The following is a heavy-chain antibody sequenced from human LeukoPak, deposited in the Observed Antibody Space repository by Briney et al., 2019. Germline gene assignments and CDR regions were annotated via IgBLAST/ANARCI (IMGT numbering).Heavy chain of an antibody. CDR3: ARVGGAPLGAFDI. CDR1: GASISSYY. D-gene: IGHD3-16*01. J-gene: IGHJ3*02. Sequence: NTSETLSLTCSVSGASISSYYWSWIRQSPGKGLEWIGYMYYSGTTNYNPSLKSRVSISKDVSKNQFSLRVTSATAADTAVYYCARVGGAPLGAFDIWGQGTVVTVSS. CDR2: MYYSGTT. V-gene: IGHV4-59*01.